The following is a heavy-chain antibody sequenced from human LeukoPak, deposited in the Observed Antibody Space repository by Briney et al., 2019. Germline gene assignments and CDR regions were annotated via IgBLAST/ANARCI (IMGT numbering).Heavy chain of an antibody. CDR3: AKVLLNFDIRPSVDY. D-gene: IGHD3-22*01. CDR1: GFTFSSYG. V-gene: IGHV3-30*18. CDR2: ISYDGSNK. J-gene: IGHJ4*02. Sequence: RGSLRLSCAASGFTFSSYGMHWVRQAPGKGLEWVAVISYDGSNKYYADSVKGRFTISRDNSKNTLYLQMNSLRAEDTAVYYCAKVLLNFDIRPSVDYWGQGTLVTVSS.